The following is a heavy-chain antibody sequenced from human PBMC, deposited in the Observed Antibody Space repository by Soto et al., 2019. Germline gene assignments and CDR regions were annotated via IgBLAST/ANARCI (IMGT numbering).Heavy chain of an antibody. CDR2: IYYSGST. CDR3: ARDVGYCISTSCYSWFDP. CDR1: GGSISSYY. V-gene: IGHV4-59*01. D-gene: IGHD2-2*02. Sequence: QVQLQESGPGLVKPSETLSLTCTVSGGSISSYYWSWIRQPPGKGLEWIGYIYYSGSTNYNPSLTSQVTISVDTSKNPFSLKLSSVTAADTAVYYCARDVGYCISTSCYSWFDPWGQGTLVTVSS. J-gene: IGHJ5*02.